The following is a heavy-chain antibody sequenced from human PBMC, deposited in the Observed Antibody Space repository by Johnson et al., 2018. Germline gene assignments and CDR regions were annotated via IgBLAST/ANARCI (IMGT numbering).Heavy chain of an antibody. CDR1: GFTFTSYW. CDR3: ARDGGVGGPSPHYYYGMDV. Sequence: VQLQESGGGLVQPGGSLRLSCAASGFTFTSYWMGWVRQAPGKGLEWVANIKQDESEKNYVDSVKGRFTISRDNAKNSLYLQMNSLRVEDTAVYYCARDGGVGGPSPHYYYGMDVWGQGTTVTVSS. D-gene: IGHD1-26*01. CDR2: IKQDESEK. J-gene: IGHJ6*02. V-gene: IGHV3-7*01.